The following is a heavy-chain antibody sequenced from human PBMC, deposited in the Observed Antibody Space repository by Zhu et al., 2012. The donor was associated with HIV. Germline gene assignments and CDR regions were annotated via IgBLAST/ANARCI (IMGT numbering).Heavy chain of an antibody. D-gene: IGHD3-10*01. CDR2: INRSGDT. Sequence: QVQLQQWGAGLLKPSETLSLTCAVYGGSFSGYYWGWIRQPPGKGLEWIGEINRSGDTNYNPSLKSRVTISVDTSKNQFSLKLNSVTAADTAVYYCARGYGSGKFIITTWGQGTLVTVSS. J-gene: IGHJ4*02. V-gene: IGHV4-34*01. CDR1: GGSFSGYY. CDR3: ARGYGSGKFIITT.